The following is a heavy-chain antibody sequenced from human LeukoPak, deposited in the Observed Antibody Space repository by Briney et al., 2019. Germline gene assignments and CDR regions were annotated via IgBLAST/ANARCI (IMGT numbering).Heavy chain of an antibody. CDR3: ARYYDSSGYSDINDAFDI. J-gene: IGHJ3*02. CDR1: GGSISSYY. V-gene: IGHV4-59*01. Sequence: PSETLSLTCTVSGGSISSYYWSWIRQPPGKGLEWIGYIYYSGNTNYNPSLKSRVTISVDTSKNQFSLKLSSVTAADTAVYYCARYYDSSGYSDINDAFDIWGQGTMVTVSS. D-gene: IGHD3-22*01. CDR2: IYYSGNT.